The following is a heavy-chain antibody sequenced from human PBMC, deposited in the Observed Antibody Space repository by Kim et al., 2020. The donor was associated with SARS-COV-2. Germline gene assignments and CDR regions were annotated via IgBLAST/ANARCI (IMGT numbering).Heavy chain of an antibody. V-gene: IGHV4-31*03. CDR3: ARGAINWFAP. CDR2: IYYSGST. Sequence: SETLSLTCTVSGGSISSSGHYWSWIRQHPGKGLEWIGYIYYSGSTYYNPSLKSRVTISVDMSKNQFSLKLSSVTAADTAVYHCARGAINWFAPWGQGTLVTVSS. J-gene: IGHJ5*02. CDR1: GGSISSSGHY.